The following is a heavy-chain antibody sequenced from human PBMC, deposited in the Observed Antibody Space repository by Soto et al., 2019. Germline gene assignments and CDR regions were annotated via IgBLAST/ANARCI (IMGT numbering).Heavy chain of an antibody. CDR2: LNPNSGGT. CDR3: ARAPYSSSSNSAC. D-gene: IGHD6-13*01. Sequence: QVQLVPSGAEEKKPGASVTVSSKASGYPVTGYYMHWVRQAPGQRLEWMGWLNPNSGGTNNAQKFQGRVTVTRATSISTAYRELLRLATDDMDFYYCARAPYSSSSNSACWGQGTLVTVSS. J-gene: IGHJ4*02. V-gene: IGHV1-2*02. CDR1: GYPVTGYY.